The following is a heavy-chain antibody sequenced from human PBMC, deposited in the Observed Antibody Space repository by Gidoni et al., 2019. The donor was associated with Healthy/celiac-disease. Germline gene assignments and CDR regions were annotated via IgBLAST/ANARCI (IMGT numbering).Heavy chain of an antibody. CDR1: GFTFSSYS. CDR3: ARGYGSGSRKYFQN. CDR2: ISSSSSTI. J-gene: IGHJ1*01. D-gene: IGHD3-10*01. Sequence: EVQLVESGGGLVQPGGSLRLSCAASGFTFSSYSMNWVRQAPGKGLECVSYISSSSSTIYYADSVKGRFTISRDNAKNSLYLQMNSLRDEDTAVYYCARGYGSGSRKYFQNWGQGTLVTVSS. V-gene: IGHV3-48*02.